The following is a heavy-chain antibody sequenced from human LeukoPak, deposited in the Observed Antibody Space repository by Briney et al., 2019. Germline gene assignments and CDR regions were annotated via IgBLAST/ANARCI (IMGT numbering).Heavy chain of an antibody. CDR3: AERTFSQGVRDC. V-gene: IGHV3-23*01. D-gene: IGHD2/OR15-2a*01. J-gene: IGHJ4*02. Sequence: GVSLRLSCAASGFTFSSYDISWVRQAPGKGLEWVSAVSGRGDTTYYSDSVRGRFTISRDNSKSTLHLQMDSLRAEDTAVYYCAERTFSQGVRDCWGQGTLVTVSS. CDR2: VSGRGDTT. CDR1: GFTFSSYD.